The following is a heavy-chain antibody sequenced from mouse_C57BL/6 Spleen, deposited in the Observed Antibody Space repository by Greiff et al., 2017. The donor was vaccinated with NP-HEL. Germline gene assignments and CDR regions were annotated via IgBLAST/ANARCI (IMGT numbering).Heavy chain of an antibody. CDR2: IHPNSGST. V-gene: IGHV1-64*01. J-gene: IGHJ4*01. Sequence: QVQLQQPGAELVKPGASVNLSCKASGYTFTSYWMHWVKQRPGQGLEWIGMIHPNSGSTNYNEKFKSKATLTVDKSSSTAYMQLSSLTSEDSAVYYCARSRYDYDGYYAMDYWGQGTSVTVSS. CDR1: GYTFTSYW. CDR3: ARSRYDYDGYYAMDY. D-gene: IGHD2-4*01.